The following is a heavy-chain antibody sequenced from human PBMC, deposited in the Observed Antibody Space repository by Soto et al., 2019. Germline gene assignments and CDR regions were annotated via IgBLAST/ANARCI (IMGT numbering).Heavy chain of an antibody. Sequence: SETLSFTCTVSGGPTRSSSSYWGWVCQRPGKGLGWIGSMSYTTPSYYAPSLGRRAAISVDPAETQFSMRLSSVPATDTAIYYCRRHVRPDITIFGVAAYNFVTWGQGALVTVSS. J-gene: IGHJ4*02. CDR2: MSYTTPS. V-gene: IGHV4-39*01. CDR3: RRHVRPDITIFGVAAYNFVT. CDR1: GGPTRSSSSY. D-gene: IGHD3-3*01.